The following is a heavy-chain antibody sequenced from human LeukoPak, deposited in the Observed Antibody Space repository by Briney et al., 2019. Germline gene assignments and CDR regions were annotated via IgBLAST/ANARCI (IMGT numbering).Heavy chain of an antibody. CDR2: ISGSGVSI. J-gene: IGHJ4*02. Sequence: GGSLRLSCAASGFTFSSYAMSWVRQAPGKGLEWVSAISGSGVSIYYADSVKGRLTISRDNSKNTLYLQMNSLRAEDTAVYYCAKDIVVVVAATPDWYFDYWGQGTLVTVSS. D-gene: IGHD2-15*01. CDR3: AKDIVVVVAATPDWYFDY. V-gene: IGHV3-23*01. CDR1: GFTFSSYA.